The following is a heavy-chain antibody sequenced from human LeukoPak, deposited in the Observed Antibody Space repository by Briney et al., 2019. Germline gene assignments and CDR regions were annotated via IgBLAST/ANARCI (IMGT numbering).Heavy chain of an antibody. J-gene: IGHJ6*03. D-gene: IGHD6-6*01. V-gene: IGHV3-23*01. CDR2: ITGSGGNT. CDR1: GFSFSSLA. Sequence: GGSLRLSCAASGFSFSSLAMSWVRQTPGKGLEWVSAITGSGGNTYYADSVKGRFTISRDKSKNTLYLQMNSLRAEDTAVYYCAKGGRSSSSRGIDYMDVWGKGTTVTVSS. CDR3: AKGGRSSSSRGIDYMDV.